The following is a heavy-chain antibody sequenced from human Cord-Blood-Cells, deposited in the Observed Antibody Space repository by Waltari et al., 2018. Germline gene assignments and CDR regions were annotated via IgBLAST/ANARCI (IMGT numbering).Heavy chain of an antibody. Sequence: QVQLQQWGAGLLKPSETLSLTCAVYGGSFSGYYWSWIHQPPGKGLEWIGEINHSGSTNYNPSLKSRVTISVDTSKNQFSLKLSSVTAADTAVYYCARLPISGSYDYWGQGTLVTVSS. CDR3: ARLPISGSYDY. D-gene: IGHD1-26*01. V-gene: IGHV4-34*01. J-gene: IGHJ4*02. CDR2: INHSGST. CDR1: GGSFSGYY.